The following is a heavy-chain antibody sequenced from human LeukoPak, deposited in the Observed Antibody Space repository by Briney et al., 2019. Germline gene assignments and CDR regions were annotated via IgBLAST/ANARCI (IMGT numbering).Heavy chain of an antibody. Sequence: SETLSLTCTVSGGSISRYYWSWIRQPPGKGLEWIGYIYYSGSTNYNPSLKSRVTISVDTSKNQFSLKLSSVTAADTAVYFCARDPSPSLYYYYGMDVWGQGTTVTVSS. CDR3: ARDPSPSLYYYYGMDV. CDR2: IYYSGST. V-gene: IGHV4-59*01. D-gene: IGHD6-6*01. CDR1: GGSISRYY. J-gene: IGHJ6*02.